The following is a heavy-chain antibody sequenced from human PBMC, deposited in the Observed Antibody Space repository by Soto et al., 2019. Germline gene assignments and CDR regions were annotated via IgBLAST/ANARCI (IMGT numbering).Heavy chain of an antibody. V-gene: IGHV3-23*01. CDR3: VKNRGAGDYWYWSFAV. Sequence: QVLESGGGLVQPGGSLRLSCTASGFTFSCCAMSWVRQAPGKGLEWVSTSHGDGDYTHDTDSVKGRFTISRDNSRNTLYLQMSSLRANDTAVYYCVKNRGAGDYWYWSFAVWGRGTLVTVSS. CDR1: GFTFSCCA. D-gene: IGHD7-27*01. J-gene: IGHJ2*01. CDR2: SHGDGDYT.